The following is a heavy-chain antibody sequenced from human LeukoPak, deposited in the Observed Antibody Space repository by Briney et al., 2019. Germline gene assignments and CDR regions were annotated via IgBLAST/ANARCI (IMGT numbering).Heavy chain of an antibody. Sequence: RESLRLSCAASGFTISSYWMHWVRQSPGKGLVWVSRINNDESSTSYADSVKGRFTISRDNAKNTLYLQMNSLRAEDTAVYYCARVQGHPPNGLDVWGQGTMVTVSS. J-gene: IGHJ3*01. CDR3: ARVQGHPPNGLDV. CDR2: INNDESST. CDR1: GFTISSYW. D-gene: IGHD2-8*01. V-gene: IGHV3-74*01.